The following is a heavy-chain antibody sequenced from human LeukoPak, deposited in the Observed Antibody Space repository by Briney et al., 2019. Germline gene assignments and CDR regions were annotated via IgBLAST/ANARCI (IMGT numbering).Heavy chain of an antibody. V-gene: IGHV3-23*01. Sequence: PGGSLRLSRAASGFTLSSYAMSWVRQAPGKGLEWVSAISGSGGSTYYADSVKGRFTISRDNSKNTLYLQMNSLRAEDTAVYYCAKVPIVVVGKYDYWGQGTPVTVSS. J-gene: IGHJ4*02. CDR2: ISGSGGST. CDR3: AKVPIVVVGKYDY. D-gene: IGHD3-22*01. CDR1: GFTLSSYA.